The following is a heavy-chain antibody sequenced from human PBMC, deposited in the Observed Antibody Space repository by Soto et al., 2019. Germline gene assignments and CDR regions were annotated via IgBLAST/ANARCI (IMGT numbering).Heavy chain of an antibody. Sequence: GASVKVSCKASGGTFSTYTISWVRQAPGQGLEWMGWINAYNGNTNYAQNFQGRLTITADKSTSTAYMELSSLRSEDTAVYYCARAPGYYYDSSGYYYPYYFDCWGQGTLVTVS. J-gene: IGHJ4*02. CDR2: INAYNGNT. V-gene: IGHV1-69*08. D-gene: IGHD3-22*01. CDR1: GGTFSTYT. CDR3: ARAPGYYYDSSGYYYPYYFDC.